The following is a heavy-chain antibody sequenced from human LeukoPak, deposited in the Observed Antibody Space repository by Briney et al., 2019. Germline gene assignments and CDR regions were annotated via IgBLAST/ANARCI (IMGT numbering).Heavy chain of an antibody. V-gene: IGHV4-59*01. Sequence: PSETLSLTCTVSGGSISSYYWSWIRQAPGKGLEWIGYLYYTGNTNQNPSLKSRVTISLDTSNNQFSLKLSSVTAADAAVYYCARGQIFSGYGFQKVPDSWGQGTLVTVSS. CDR2: LYYTGNT. D-gene: IGHD5-12*01. J-gene: IGHJ4*02. CDR1: GGSISSYY. CDR3: ARGQIFSGYGFQKVPDS.